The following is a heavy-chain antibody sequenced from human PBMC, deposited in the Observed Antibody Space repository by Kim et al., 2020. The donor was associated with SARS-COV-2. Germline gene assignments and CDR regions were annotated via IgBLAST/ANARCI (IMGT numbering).Heavy chain of an antibody. CDR1: GYSFTSYW. CDR2: IYPGDSDT. V-gene: IGHV5-51*01. J-gene: IGHJ4*02. Sequence: GESLKISCKGSGYSFTSYWIGWVRQMPGKGLEWMGIIYPGDSDTRYSPSFQGQVTISADKSISTAYLQWSSLKASDTAMYYCARQAGGDCGGDCFNWGFDYWGQGTLVTVSS. D-gene: IGHD2-21*02. CDR3: ARQAGGDCGGDCFNWGFDY.